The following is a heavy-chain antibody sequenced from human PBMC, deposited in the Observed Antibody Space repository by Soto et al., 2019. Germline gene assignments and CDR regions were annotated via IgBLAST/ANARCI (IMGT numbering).Heavy chain of an antibody. D-gene: IGHD6-13*01. CDR3: ASSIAAAGTGLDY. J-gene: IGHJ4*02. CDR2: INPSGGST. V-gene: IGHV1-46*01. Sequence: QVQLVQSGAEVKKPGASVKVSCKASGYTFTSYYIHWVRQAPGEGLEWMGIINPSGGSTSYAQKFQGRVTMTRDTSTSTVYMDLSSLRSEDTAVYYCASSIAAAGTGLDYWGQGTLVTVSS. CDR1: GYTFTSYY.